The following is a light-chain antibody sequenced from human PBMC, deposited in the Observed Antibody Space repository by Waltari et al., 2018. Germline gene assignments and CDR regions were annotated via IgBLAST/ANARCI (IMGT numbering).Light chain of an antibody. V-gene: IGLV1-40*01. Sequence: QSVLTQPPSVSGAPGQRVTISCTGSGSNIGAGYDVPWYQQLPRSAPKLLIYGSTSRPLGFPDRFFGSTSGTSASLAITGLQAEDEADYYCQSYDTSLRVVFGGGTKLTVL. CDR1: GSNIGAGYD. J-gene: IGLJ3*02. CDR3: QSYDTSLRVV. CDR2: GST.